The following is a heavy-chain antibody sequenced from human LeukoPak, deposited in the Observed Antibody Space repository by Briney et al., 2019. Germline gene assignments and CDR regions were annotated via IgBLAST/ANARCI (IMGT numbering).Heavy chain of an antibody. CDR3: ARTSNTVTTLRSRRASFDY. D-gene: IGHD4-17*01. CDR2: INHSGST. CDR1: GGSFSGYY. J-gene: IGHJ4*02. Sequence: PSETLSLTCAVYGGSFSGYYWSWIRQPPGKGLEWIGEINHSGSTNYNPSLKSRVTISVDTSKNQFSLKLSSVTAADTAVYYCARTSNTVTTLRSRRASFDYWGQGALVTVSS. V-gene: IGHV4-34*01.